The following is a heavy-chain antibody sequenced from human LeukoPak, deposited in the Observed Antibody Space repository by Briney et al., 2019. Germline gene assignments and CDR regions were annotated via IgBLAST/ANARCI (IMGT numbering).Heavy chain of an antibody. V-gene: IGHV4-61*02. CDR3: ARGGLYCSSTSCSPQYYFDY. D-gene: IGHD2-2*01. CDR1: GGSISSGSYY. Sequence: SETLSLTCNVSGGSISSGSYYWSWIRQPAGKGLEWIGRIYTSGSTNYNPSLKSRVTISVDTSKNQFSLKLSSVTAADTAVYYCARGGLYCSSTSCSPQYYFDYWGQGTLVTVSS. CDR2: IYTSGST. J-gene: IGHJ4*02.